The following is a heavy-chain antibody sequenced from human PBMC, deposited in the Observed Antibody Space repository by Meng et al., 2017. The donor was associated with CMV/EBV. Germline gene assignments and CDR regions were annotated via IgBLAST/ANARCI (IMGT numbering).Heavy chain of an antibody. J-gene: IGHJ4*02. CDR1: GFTFSSYT. Sequence: GESLKISCAASGFTFSSYTMNWVRQAPGKGLEWVSYISNSGSAKYYADSLRGRFTISRDNAKNSLYLQMNSLRADDTAVYYCARGPDSSGYYSVDYWGQGTLVTVSS. D-gene: IGHD3-22*01. CDR2: ISNSGSAK. CDR3: ARGPDSSGYYSVDY. V-gene: IGHV3-48*04.